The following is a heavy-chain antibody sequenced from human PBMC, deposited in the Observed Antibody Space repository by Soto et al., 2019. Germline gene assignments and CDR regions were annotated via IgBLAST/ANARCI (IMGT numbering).Heavy chain of an antibody. V-gene: IGHV3-23*01. CDR3: AKGGPYDSSGS. D-gene: IGHD3-22*01. CDR2: ISGSGGST. Sequence: XGSLILCCAASGFTFSSYAMSWVRQAPGKGLEWVSAISGSGGSTYYADSVKGRFTISRDNSKNALYLQMNSLRAEDTAVYYCAKGGPYDSSGSWGQGTLVTVSS. J-gene: IGHJ5*02. CDR1: GFTFSSYA.